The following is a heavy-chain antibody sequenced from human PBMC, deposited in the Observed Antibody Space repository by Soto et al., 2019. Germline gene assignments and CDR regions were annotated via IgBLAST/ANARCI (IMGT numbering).Heavy chain of an antibody. J-gene: IGHJ3*02. CDR1: GFSFSTYS. D-gene: IGHD3-3*01. V-gene: IGHV3-21*01. CDR3: ARERLRFEGEAFDI. CDR2: ISKSNNDI. Sequence: PGGSLRLSCAASGFSFSTYSMNWVRQAPGKGLEWVSSISKSNNDIYYADSVKGRFTISRDNAKNSLYLLMNSLRADDTAVYYRARERLRFEGEAFDIWGQGTLVTVSS.